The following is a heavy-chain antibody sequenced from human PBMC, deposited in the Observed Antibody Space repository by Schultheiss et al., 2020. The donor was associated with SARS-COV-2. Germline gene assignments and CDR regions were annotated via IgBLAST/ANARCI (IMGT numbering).Heavy chain of an antibody. CDR3: ARGALLLGEDAFDI. Sequence: ASVKVSCKASGYTFTNYYMHWVRQAPGQGLEWMGWINPNSGGTNYAQKFQGWVTMTRDTSISTAYMELSRLRSDDTAVYYCARGALLLGEDAFDIWGQGTMVTVSS. D-gene: IGHD3-10*01. V-gene: IGHV1-2*04. CDR1: GYTFTNYY. CDR2: INPNSGGT. J-gene: IGHJ3*02.